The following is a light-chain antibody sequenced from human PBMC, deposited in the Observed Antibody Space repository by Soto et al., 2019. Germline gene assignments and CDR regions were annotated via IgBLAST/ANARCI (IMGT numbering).Light chain of an antibody. CDR1: QSVSSN. CDR2: GAS. CDR3: QQYKNWPLP. Sequence: EIVMTQSPATLSVSPGERATLSCRASQSVSSNFAWYQRKPGQAPRLLIYGASTRATGIPARFSGSGSGTEFPLTLSNLQSEDFAVYYCQQYKNWPLPFGGGTKVEIK. V-gene: IGKV3-15*01. J-gene: IGKJ4*01.